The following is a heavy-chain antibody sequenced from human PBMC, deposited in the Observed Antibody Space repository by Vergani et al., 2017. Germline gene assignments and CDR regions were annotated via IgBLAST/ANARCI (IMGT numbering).Heavy chain of an antibody. J-gene: IGHJ6*03. D-gene: IGHD2-15*01. CDR3: ARATGYCSGDSCYHPPDYDYMDV. CDR1: GYSFTSYW. CDR2: IYPGDSDT. Sequence: EVQLVPSGAEVKKPGESLKISCKGSGYSFTSYWIGWVRQMPGKGLEWMGIIYPGDSDTRDSPSFQGQVTISADKSISTAYLQWSSMKASYTAMYYCARATGYCSGDSCYHPPDYDYMDVWGKGTTVTVSS. V-gene: IGHV5-51*03.